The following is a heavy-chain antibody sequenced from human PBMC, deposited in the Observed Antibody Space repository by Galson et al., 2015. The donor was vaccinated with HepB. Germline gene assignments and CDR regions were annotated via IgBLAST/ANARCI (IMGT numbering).Heavy chain of an antibody. CDR3: ARKGQWVAGRRAYYFDY. V-gene: IGHV4-39*01. Sequence: SETLSLTCTVSGGSISSSSYYWGWIRQPPGKGLEWIGSIYYSGSTYYNPSLKSRVTISVDTSKNQFSLKLSSVTAADTAVYYCARKGQWVAGRRAYYFDYWGPGTLVTVSS. D-gene: IGHD6-19*01. CDR2: IYYSGST. CDR1: GGSISSSSYY. J-gene: IGHJ4*02.